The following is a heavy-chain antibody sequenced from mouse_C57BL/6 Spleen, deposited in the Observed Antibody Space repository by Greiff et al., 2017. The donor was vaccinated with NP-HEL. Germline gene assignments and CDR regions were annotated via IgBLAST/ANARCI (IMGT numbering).Heavy chain of an antibody. D-gene: IGHD1-1*01. CDR1: GYTFTDYY. V-gene: IGHV1-26*01. CDR3: ARDYGSSYVY. Sequence: VQLQQSGPELVKPGASVKISCKASGYTFTDYYMNWVKQSHGKSLEWIGDINPNNGGTSYKQKFKGKTTLTVDKSSSTAYMELRSLTSEDSAVYYSARDYGSSYVYWGQGNTLTVST. J-gene: IGHJ2*01. CDR2: INPNNGGT.